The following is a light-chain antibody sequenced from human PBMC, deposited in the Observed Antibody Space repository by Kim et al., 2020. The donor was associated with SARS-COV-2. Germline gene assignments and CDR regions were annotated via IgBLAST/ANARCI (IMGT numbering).Light chain of an antibody. CDR1: SSDVGAYEN. J-gene: IGLJ1*01. CDR3: CSYARTSYV. V-gene: IGLV2-8*01. Sequence: PGQSVTISCTGSSSDVGAYENVSWYQQHPGKAPKLMISQVSKRSSGVPDRFSGSKSGNMASLTVSGLQAEDEADYYCCSYARTSYVFGTGTKVTVL. CDR2: QVS.